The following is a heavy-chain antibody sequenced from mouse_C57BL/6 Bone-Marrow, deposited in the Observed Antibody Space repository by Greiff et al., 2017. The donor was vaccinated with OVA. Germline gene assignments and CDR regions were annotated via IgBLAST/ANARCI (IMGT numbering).Heavy chain of an antibody. V-gene: IGHV1-53*01. CDR3: ARHYGSSPHWYFDV. D-gene: IGHD1-1*01. CDR2: INPSNGGT. J-gene: IGHJ1*03. Sequence: QVQLKQPGTELVKPGASVKLSCKASGYTFTSYWMHWVKQRPGQGLEWIGNINPSNGGTNYNEKFKSKATLTVDKSSSTAYMQLSSLTSEDSAVYYCARHYGSSPHWYFDVWGTGTTVTVSS. CDR1: GYTFTSYW.